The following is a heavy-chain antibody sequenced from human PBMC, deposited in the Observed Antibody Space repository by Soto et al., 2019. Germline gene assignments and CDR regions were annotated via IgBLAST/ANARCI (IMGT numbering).Heavy chain of an antibody. CDR2: LSYLGTT. CDR3: ATGRSDSGWYEEHF. V-gene: IGHV4-39*01. D-gene: IGHD6-19*01. CDR1: NDSIRSGTYY. Sequence: SEPLSLTFTVSNDSIRSGTYYWAFLRPPPGRGLEWIGSLSYLGTTDYNPSLKSRVTISKDASKNQFSLKLTSMTAADTAVYYCATGRSDSGWYEEHFWGQATLVTVSS. J-gene: IGHJ4*02.